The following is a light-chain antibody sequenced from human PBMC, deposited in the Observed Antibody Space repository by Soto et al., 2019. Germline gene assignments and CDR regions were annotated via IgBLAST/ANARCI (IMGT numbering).Light chain of an antibody. V-gene: IGKV3-11*01. CDR2: DAS. CDR3: QHRANWLFT. Sequence: EIVLTQSPVTLSLSPGERATLSCRASQSVRTYLGWYQQKPGQAPRLLIYDASNRATGIPARFSGSGSGTDFTLTISSLEPEDFAVYYCQHRANWLFTFGPGTKVDIK. J-gene: IGKJ3*01. CDR1: QSVRTY.